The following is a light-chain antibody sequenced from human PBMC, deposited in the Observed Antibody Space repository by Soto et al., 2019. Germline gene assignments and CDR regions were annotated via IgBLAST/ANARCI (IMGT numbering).Light chain of an antibody. CDR1: QSVGKNY. V-gene: IGKV3-20*01. Sequence: EIVLTQSPATLSLSPGDSATLSYKASQSVGKNYLGWFQQKPGQAPRLLIYNALNRATGITDRFSGSGSGTDFTLTIRRLEPEDFAVYYCHQYAYAPLTFGGGTKVEIK. CDR2: NAL. J-gene: IGKJ4*01. CDR3: HQYAYAPLT.